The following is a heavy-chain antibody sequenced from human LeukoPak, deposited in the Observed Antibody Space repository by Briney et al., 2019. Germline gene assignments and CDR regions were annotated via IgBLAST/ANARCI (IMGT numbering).Heavy chain of an antibody. D-gene: IGHD6-13*01. V-gene: IGHV1-8*03. CDR1: GYTFTSYD. Sequence: ASVKVSCKASGYTFTSYDINWVRQATGQGLEWMGWMNPKSGNTGYAQKFQGRVTITRNTSMSTAYMEVSSLRSEDTAVYYCARGRGSSWYRWFDPWGQGTLVTVSS. CDR2: MNPKSGNT. CDR3: ARGRGSSWYRWFDP. J-gene: IGHJ5*02.